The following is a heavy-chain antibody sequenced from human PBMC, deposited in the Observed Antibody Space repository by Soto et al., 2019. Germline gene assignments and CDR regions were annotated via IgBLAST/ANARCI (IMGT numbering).Heavy chain of an antibody. J-gene: IGHJ6*02. Sequence: QGQLVQSGAEMKTPGASVEVSCKASDYRFVDYYIHWVRQAPGQDLEWMGIINPRGGDSRYAQKFQGRVTVTMDTSTSTVYMDLRSLTSEDTAVYYCARVHCGGDCRPGEWFYYYGMDVWGQGTTVTVSS. CDR1: DYRFVDYY. V-gene: IGHV1-46*01. CDR3: ARVHCGGDCRPGEWFYYYGMDV. D-gene: IGHD2-21*02. CDR2: INPRGGDS.